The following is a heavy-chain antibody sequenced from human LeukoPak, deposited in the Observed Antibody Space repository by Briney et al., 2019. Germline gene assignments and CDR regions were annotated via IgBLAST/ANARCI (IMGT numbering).Heavy chain of an antibody. CDR3: AKSLITMVRGDFDY. J-gene: IGHJ4*02. V-gene: IGHV3-23*01. D-gene: IGHD3-10*01. CDR2: VSGSGDGT. Sequence: GGSLRLSCAASGFTFSSYAMSWVRQAPGKGLEWVSAVSGSGDGTYYADSVKGRFTISRDNSKNTLYLQMNSLRAEGTAVYYCAKSLITMVRGDFDYWGQGTLVTVSS. CDR1: GFTFSSYA.